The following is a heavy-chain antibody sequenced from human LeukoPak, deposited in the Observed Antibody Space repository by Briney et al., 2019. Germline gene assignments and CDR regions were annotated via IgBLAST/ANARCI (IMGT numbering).Heavy chain of an antibody. J-gene: IGHJ3*02. D-gene: IGHD1-26*01. Sequence: GGSLRLSCATSGFSLTDYTLHWVRQVPGKAMEWLSLITRDGYSTFYADSVKGRFTISRDNSKNTLYLQMGSLRAEDMAVYYCARGNGGSYYRGAFDIWGQGTMVTVSS. CDR3: ARGNGGSYYRGAFDI. CDR2: ITRDGYST. CDR1: GFSLTDYT. V-gene: IGHV3-64*02.